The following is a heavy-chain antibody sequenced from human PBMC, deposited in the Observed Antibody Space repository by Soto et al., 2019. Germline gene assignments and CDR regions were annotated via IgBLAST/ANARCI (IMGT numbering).Heavy chain of an antibody. Sequence: QSGGSLRLSCVASGFTFRSYSLNWVRQAPGKGLELVSYISSSSGTIYYADSVKGRFTISRDNAENSLYLQMNSLRDDYTAVYYFAREEPWSANADDMDVWGQGTTVTVSS. CDR2: ISSSSGTI. J-gene: IGHJ6*02. D-gene: IGHD3-3*01. CDR1: GFTFRSYS. CDR3: AREEPWSANADDMDV. V-gene: IGHV3-48*02.